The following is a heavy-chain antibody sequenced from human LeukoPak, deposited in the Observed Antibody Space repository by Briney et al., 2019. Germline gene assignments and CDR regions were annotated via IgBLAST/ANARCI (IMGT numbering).Heavy chain of an antibody. V-gene: IGHV4-39*01. CDR3: ARMYYCSESWRVFDP. Sequence: SETLSLTCTVSGVSITSSSYCWGWIRQPPGKGLEWIGNVNYDGNTYYNSSLKSRVTISVDTSKNQFSLRLSSVTAAETAVYYCARMYYCSESWRVFDPWGQGTLVTVSS. CDR1: GVSITSSSYC. J-gene: IGHJ5*02. CDR2: VNYDGNT. D-gene: IGHD3-10*01.